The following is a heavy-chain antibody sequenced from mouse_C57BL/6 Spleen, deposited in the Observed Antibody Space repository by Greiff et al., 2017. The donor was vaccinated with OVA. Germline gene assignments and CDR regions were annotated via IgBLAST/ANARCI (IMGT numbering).Heavy chain of an antibody. Sequence: QVQLQQPGAELVKPGASVKLSCKASGYTFTSYWMQWVKQRPGQGLEWIGEIDPSDSYTNYNQKFKGKATLTVDTSSSTAYMQLSSLTSEDSAVYYCARGGKSTDYFDYWGQGTTLTVSS. CDR3: ARGGKSTDYFDY. D-gene: IGHD2-1*01. J-gene: IGHJ2*01. CDR1: GYTFTSYW. CDR2: IDPSDSYT. V-gene: IGHV1-50*01.